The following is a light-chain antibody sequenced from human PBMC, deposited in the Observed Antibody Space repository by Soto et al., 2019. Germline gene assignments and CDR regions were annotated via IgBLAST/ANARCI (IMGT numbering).Light chain of an antibody. CDR3: SSYTSTSTYG. V-gene: IGLV2-14*01. CDR2: DVI. CDR1: TSDVGCYNY. J-gene: IGLJ1*01. Sequence: QSVLTQPASVSGSPGQSVAISCTGTTSDVGCYNYVSWYQQHPGKAPKLIIQDVINRPSGVSDRFSGSKSGNTASLSISGLQAEDEADYYCSSYTSTSTYGFGSGTKVTVL.